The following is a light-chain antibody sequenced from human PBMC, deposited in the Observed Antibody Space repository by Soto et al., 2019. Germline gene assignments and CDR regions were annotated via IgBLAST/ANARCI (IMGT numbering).Light chain of an antibody. J-gene: IGKJ5*01. CDR2: WAS. Sequence: DIVMTQSPDSLAVSLGERATINCKSSQSVLYSSNNKNYLAWYQQKPGQPPKLLIYWASTRESGVPDRFSGSGYETDFTLTISSLQAEDVAVYYCQQYDSTPITFGQGTLLEIK. CDR3: QQYDSTPIT. V-gene: IGKV4-1*01. CDR1: QSVLYSSNNKNY.